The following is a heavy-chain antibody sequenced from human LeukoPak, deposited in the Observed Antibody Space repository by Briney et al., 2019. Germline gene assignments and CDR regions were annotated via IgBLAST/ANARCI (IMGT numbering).Heavy chain of an antibody. CDR1: DGSMSSGGYY. J-gene: IGHJ3*02. V-gene: IGHV4-31*03. Sequence: SETLSLTCTVSDGSMSSGGYYWSWIRQHPGKGLEWIGYIFYSGSTFYNPSLKSRLTISVDTSKNQFSLKLSSVTAADTAVYYCASYDILTGYYNRGIGAFDIWGQGTKVTVSS. D-gene: IGHD3-9*01. CDR2: IFYSGST. CDR3: ASYDILTGYYNRGIGAFDI.